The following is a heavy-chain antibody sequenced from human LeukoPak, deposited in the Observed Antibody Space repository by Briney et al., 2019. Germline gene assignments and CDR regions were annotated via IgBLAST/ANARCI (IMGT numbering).Heavy chain of an antibody. CDR2: IYSGGST. CDR3: ARAKPKNMVRGLIMRRESRYYFDY. J-gene: IGHJ4*02. Sequence: GGSLRLSCAASGFTVSSNYMSWVRQAPGKGLEWVSVIYSGGSTYYADSVKGRFTISRDNSKSTLYIQMNSLRAEDTAVYYCARAKPKNMVRGLIMRRESRYYFDYWGQGTLVAVSS. D-gene: IGHD3-10*01. V-gene: IGHV3-53*01. CDR1: GFTVSSNY.